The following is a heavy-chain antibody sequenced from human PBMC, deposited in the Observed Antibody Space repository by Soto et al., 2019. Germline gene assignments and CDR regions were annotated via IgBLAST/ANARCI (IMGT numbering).Heavy chain of an antibody. CDR1: GGSISSSSYF. V-gene: IGHV4-39*01. CDR3: ARGIGYYFDS. Sequence: SETLSLTCTVSGGSISSSSYFWGWIRQPPGKGLEWIANIHYRGSTYYNASLKSRVTISVDMSNNQFSLKLSSVTAADSAVYSCARGIGYYFDSWGQGTLVSVSS. CDR2: IHYRGST. J-gene: IGHJ4*02. D-gene: IGHD5-12*01.